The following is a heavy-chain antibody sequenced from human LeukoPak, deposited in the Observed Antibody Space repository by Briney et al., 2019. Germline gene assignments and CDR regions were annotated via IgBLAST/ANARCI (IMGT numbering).Heavy chain of an antibody. CDR3: AKLVGESYYFDY. CDR2: ISYDGSNK. D-gene: IGHD1-26*01. V-gene: IGHV3-30-3*02. J-gene: IGHJ4*02. CDR1: GFTFSSYA. Sequence: GGSLRLSCAASGFTFSSYAMHWVRQAPGKGLEWVAVISYDGSNKYYADSVKGRFTISRDNSKNTLYLQMNSLRAEDTAVYYCAKLVGESYYFDYWGQGTLVTVSS.